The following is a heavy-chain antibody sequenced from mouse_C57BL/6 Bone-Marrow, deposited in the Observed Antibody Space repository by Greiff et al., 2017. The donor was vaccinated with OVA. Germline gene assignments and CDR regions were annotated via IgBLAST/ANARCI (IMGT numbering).Heavy chain of an antibody. Sequence: VHVKQSGAELVRPGASVKLSCTASGFNIKDDYMHWVKQRPEQGLEWIGWIDPENGDTEYASKFQGKATITADTSSNTAYLQLSSLTSEDTAVYYCTTYGYYVDYYAMDYWGQGTSVTVSS. D-gene: IGHD2-3*01. CDR2: IDPENGDT. CDR3: TTYGYYVDYYAMDY. J-gene: IGHJ4*01. CDR1: GFNIKDDY. V-gene: IGHV14-4*01.